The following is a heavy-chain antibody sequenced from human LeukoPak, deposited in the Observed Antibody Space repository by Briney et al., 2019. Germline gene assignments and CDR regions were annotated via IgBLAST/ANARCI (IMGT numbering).Heavy chain of an antibody. CDR1: GFTFSSYA. Sequence: GGSLRLSCAASGFTFSSYAMHWVRQAPGKGLEWVAVISYDGSNKYYADSVKGRFTISRDNSKNTLYLQMNSLRAEDTAVYYCARDRIDSSGLDYWGQGTLVTVSS. V-gene: IGHV3-30-3*01. CDR2: ISYDGSNK. D-gene: IGHD3-22*01. J-gene: IGHJ4*02. CDR3: ARDRIDSSGLDY.